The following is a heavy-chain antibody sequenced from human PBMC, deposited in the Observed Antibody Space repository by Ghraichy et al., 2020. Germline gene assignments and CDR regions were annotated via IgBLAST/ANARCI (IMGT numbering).Heavy chain of an antibody. CDR2: ISYDETNK. CDR3: AKAARTYYYYFYGMDV. CDR1: GFTFSAYP. V-gene: IGHV3-30-3*01. D-gene: IGHD2-15*01. Sequence: GESLNISCAASGFTFSAYPMHWVRQAPGKGLEWMAVISYDETNKYCADSVKGRFTISRDNSKNTLFLQMNSLRAEDTAVYYCAKAARTYYYYFYGMDVWGQGTTVTVSS. J-gene: IGHJ6*02.